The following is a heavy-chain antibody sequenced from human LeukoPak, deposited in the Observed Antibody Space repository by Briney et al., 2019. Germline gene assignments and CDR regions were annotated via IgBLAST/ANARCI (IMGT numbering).Heavy chain of an antibody. J-gene: IGHJ4*02. CDR2: INAGNGNT. CDR1: GYTFTSYA. V-gene: IGHV1-3*01. CDR3: ASSYDFWSGYSLPFDY. Sequence: ASVKVSCKASGYTFTSYAMHWVRQAPGQRLEWMGWINAGNGNTKYSQKFQGRVTITRDTSASTAYMELSSLRSEDTAVYYCASSYDFWSGYSLPFDYWGQGTLVTVSS. D-gene: IGHD3-3*01.